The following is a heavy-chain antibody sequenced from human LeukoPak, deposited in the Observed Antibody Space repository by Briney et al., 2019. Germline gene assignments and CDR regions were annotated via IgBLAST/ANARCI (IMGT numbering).Heavy chain of an antibody. CDR3: TREIVDDFDY. D-gene: IGHD2-15*01. CDR1: GFTFKTYG. V-gene: IGHV3-21*01. J-gene: IGHJ4*02. Sequence: GGSLRLSCAASGFTFKTYGMQWVRQAPGKGLEWLSSISSGSVSIHYADPVRGRFTISRDNAKNSLYLQMSSLRVEDTAVYYCTREIVDDFDYWGQGTLVTVSS. CDR2: ISSGSVSI.